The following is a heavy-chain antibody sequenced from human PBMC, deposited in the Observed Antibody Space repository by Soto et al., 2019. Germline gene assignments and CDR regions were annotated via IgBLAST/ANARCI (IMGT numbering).Heavy chain of an antibody. V-gene: IGHV3-30*04. CDR2: IGHDGVNK. Sequence: QVRLVESGGGVFQPGRSLRFSCAASGFVFGNYAMHWVRLLRGKGPDWVPVIGHDGVNKFYAEPVRGRFTVSRDDSKNTLYLEMNSLRVEDSAVYYWARDPVTGIPDYFDRWGQGTLVTVSS. J-gene: IGHJ4*02. CDR1: GFVFGNYA. CDR3: ARDPVTGIPDYFDR. D-gene: IGHD4-17*01.